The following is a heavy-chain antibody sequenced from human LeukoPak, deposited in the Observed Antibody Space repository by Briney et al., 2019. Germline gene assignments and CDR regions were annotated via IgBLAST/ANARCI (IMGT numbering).Heavy chain of an antibody. CDR3: ARDVDQGSS. J-gene: IGHJ4*02. CDR1: GFIFGDYA. CDR2: IRIKVYGATT. Sequence: PGRSLRLSCTASGFIFGDYAMSWVRQAPGKGLEWVGFIRIKVYGATTEYAASVKGRFTISRDDSKSITYLQMNSLKTEDTAVYCCARDVDQGSSWGQGTLVTVSS. D-gene: IGHD6-13*01. V-gene: IGHV3-49*04.